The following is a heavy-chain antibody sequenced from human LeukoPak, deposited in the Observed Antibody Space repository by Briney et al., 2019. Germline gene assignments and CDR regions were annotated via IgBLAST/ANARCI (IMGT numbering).Heavy chain of an antibody. D-gene: IGHD6-6*01. CDR2: IHYSGST. Sequence: SETLSLTCTVSGASIISSSYYWGWLRQPPGKGLEWIGSIHYSGSTYYNPSLKSRVSISGDTSKKQFSLKLTSVTAADAAVYYCARHGVTSRPRALDIWGQGTMVTVSS. V-gene: IGHV4-39*01. CDR1: GASIISSSYY. J-gene: IGHJ3*02. CDR3: ARHGVTSRPRALDI.